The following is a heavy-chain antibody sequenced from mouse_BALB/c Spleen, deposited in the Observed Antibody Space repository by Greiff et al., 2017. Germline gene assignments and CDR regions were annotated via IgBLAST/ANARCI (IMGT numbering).Heavy chain of an antibody. J-gene: IGHJ3*01. CDR2: IYPGDGNT. D-gene: IGHD2-2*01. CDR3: ASLYYGYDGAY. CDR1: GYTFTSYW. V-gene: IGHV1-87*01. Sequence: VQGVESGAELARPGASVKLSCKASGYTFTSYWMQWVKQRPGQGLEWIGAIYPGDGNTRYTQDFKGKATLTADKSSSTAYMQLSSLASEDSAVYYCASLYYGYDGAYWGQGTLVTVSA.